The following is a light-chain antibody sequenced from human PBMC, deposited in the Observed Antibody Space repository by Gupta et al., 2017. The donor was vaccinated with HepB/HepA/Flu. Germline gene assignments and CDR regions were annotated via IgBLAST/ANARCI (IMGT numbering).Light chain of an antibody. V-gene: IGKV2-28*01. CDR3: MQDLQTLA. CDR1: QSLLHSNGYNY. CDR2: LGS. Sequence: DIVMTQSPLSLPVTPGEPASISCRSSQSLLHSNGYNYLDWYLQKPGQSPQLLIYLGSNRASGVPDRFSGSGSGTDFTLKSSRVEAEDVGVYYCMQDLQTLAFGQGTQVEIK. J-gene: IGKJ5*01.